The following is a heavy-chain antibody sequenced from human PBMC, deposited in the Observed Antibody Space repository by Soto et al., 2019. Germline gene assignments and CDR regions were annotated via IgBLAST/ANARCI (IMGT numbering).Heavy chain of an antibody. CDR2: VKEDGSEL. CDR1: GFNGMSYW. D-gene: IGHD3-16*01. CDR3: ARDIGFDYVN. V-gene: IGHV3-7*01. J-gene: IGHJ4*02. Sequence: GGSLRLSCAVSGFNGMSYWMSWVRQAPGKGLEWVASVKEDGSELYYLHSVRGRFSISRDSAGNALHLTMNYLSAEDTGVYFCARDIGFDYVNWGQGIPVTVS.